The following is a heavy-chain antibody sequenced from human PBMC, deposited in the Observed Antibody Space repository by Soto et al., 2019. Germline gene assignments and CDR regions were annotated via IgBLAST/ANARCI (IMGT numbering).Heavy chain of an antibody. CDR2: INHSGST. CDR3: TGLYPYESSGYHLNY. Sequence: SETLSLTCAVYGGSFSGYYWSWIRQPPGKGLEWIGEINHSGSTNYNPSLKSRVTISVDTSKNQFSLKLSSVTAADTAVFYCTGLYPYESSGYHLNYWGQGALVTVSS. V-gene: IGHV4-34*01. D-gene: IGHD3-22*01. J-gene: IGHJ4*02. CDR1: GGSFSGYY.